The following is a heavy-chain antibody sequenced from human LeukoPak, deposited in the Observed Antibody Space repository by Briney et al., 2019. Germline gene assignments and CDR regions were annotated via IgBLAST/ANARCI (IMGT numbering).Heavy chain of an antibody. CDR2: IYPGDSDT. CDR1: GYIFTSYW. J-gene: IGHJ4*02. Sequence: GESLKISCKGSGYIFTSYWTAWVRQMPGKGLEWMGIIYPGDSDTRYSPSFQGQVTFSADKFTSTAYLQWSSLKASDTAIYYCARVPYSSSWNYFDFWGQGTLVTVSS. CDR3: ARVPYSSSWNYFDF. V-gene: IGHV5-51*01. D-gene: IGHD6-13*01.